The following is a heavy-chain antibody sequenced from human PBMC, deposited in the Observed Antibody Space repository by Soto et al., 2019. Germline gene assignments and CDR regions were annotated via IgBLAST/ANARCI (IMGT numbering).Heavy chain of an antibody. V-gene: IGHV4-30-4*01. CDR1: GDSISNGDYY. D-gene: IGHD3-16*02. CDR3: ASRYLY. Sequence: SETLSLTCTVSGDSISNGDYYWSWIRQLPGRGLEWIGYIDSSGSTYYNPSLKSRLTMSVDMSKNQFSLRLTSVTAADTAVYYCASRYLYWGQGLLVTVSS. CDR2: IDSSGST. J-gene: IGHJ4*02.